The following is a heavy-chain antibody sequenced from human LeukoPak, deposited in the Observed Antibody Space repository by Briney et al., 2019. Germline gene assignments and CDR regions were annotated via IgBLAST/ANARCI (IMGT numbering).Heavy chain of an antibody. CDR3: ARFRGGYYYYMDV. CDR2: IKQDGSEK. Sequence: GGSLRLSCAASGFTFNSYWMSWVRQAPGKGLEWVANIKQDGSEKYYVDSVKGRFTISRDNAKNSLYLQMNSLRAEDTAVYYCARFRGGYYYYMDVWGKGTTVTVSS. CDR1: GFTFNSYW. J-gene: IGHJ6*03. V-gene: IGHV3-7*01. D-gene: IGHD3-16*01.